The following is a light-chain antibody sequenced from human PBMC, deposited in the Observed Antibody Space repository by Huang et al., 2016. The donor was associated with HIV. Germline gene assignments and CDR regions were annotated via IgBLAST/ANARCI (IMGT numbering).Light chain of an antibody. CDR2: AAS. J-gene: IGKJ5*01. CDR1: QSISSY. Sequence: DIQMTQSPSSLSASVGDRVTIPCRASQSISSYLNWYQQKPGKAPKLLIYAASSLQSGVPSRFSGSGSGTDFTLTISSLQPEDFATYYCQQRYSTPPITFGQGTRLEIK. CDR3: QQRYSTPPIT. V-gene: IGKV1-39*01.